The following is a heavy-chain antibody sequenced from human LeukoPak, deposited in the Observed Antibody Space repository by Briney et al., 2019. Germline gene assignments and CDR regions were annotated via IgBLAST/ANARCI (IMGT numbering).Heavy chain of an antibody. Sequence: ASVKVSYKASGYTFTGYYLHWVRQAPGQGLEWMGWLNPNSGATKYAQKFQGRVTMTRDTSITTAYMELNRLRYDDTAMYYCARYIPVDDYFDPWGQGTLVTVSS. J-gene: IGHJ5*02. CDR2: LNPNSGAT. CDR1: GYTFTGYY. D-gene: IGHD4-11*01. CDR3: ARYIPVDDYFDP. V-gene: IGHV1-2*02.